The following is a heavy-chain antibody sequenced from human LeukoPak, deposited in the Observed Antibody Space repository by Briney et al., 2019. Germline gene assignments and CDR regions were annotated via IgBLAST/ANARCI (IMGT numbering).Heavy chain of an antibody. CDR1: GYTFTGYH. Sequence: ASVKFSCKASGYTFTGYHMHWVRQAPGQGLEWMGMIYPRDGSTSYAQKFQGRVTVTRDTSTSTVHMELSGLRPEDTAVYYCARDQEGFDYWGQGTLVTVSS. V-gene: IGHV1-46*01. CDR2: IYPRDGST. J-gene: IGHJ4*02. CDR3: ARDQEGFDY.